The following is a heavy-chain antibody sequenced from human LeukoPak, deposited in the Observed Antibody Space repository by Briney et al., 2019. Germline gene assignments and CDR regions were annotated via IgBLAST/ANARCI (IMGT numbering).Heavy chain of an antibody. J-gene: IGHJ5*02. Sequence: GGSLRLSCAASGFTFSSYAMSWVRQAPGKGLEWVSAISGSGGSTYYADSVKGRFTISRDNSKNTLYLQMNSLRAEDTAVYYCAKDSFWGGSHYNWLDPWGQGTLVTVSS. CDR2: ISGSGGST. CDR1: GFTFSSYA. CDR3: AKDSFWGGSHYNWLDP. V-gene: IGHV3-23*01. D-gene: IGHD1-26*01.